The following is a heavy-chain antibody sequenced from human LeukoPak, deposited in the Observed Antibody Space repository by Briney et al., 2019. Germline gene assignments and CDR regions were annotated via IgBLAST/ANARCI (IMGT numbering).Heavy chain of an antibody. CDR1: GDSISIYY. V-gene: IGHV4-4*09. CDR3: AKTGRPNSSGWYRWFDP. J-gene: IGHJ5*02. Sequence: PSETLSLTCTVSGDSISIYYWRCIRHPPGKGLEWLGCICNSGRTNYNPPLKSRVTISVDTSKHQFSLNLSYVTAADTAVYYCAKTGRPNSSGWYRWFDPWGQGTLVTVSS. D-gene: IGHD6-19*01. CDR2: ICNSGRT.